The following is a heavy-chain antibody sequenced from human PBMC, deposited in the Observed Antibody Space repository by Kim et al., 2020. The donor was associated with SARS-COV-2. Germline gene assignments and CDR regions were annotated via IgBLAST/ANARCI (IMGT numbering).Heavy chain of an antibody. Sequence: GGSLRLSCAASGFTFSNYAMTWVRQAPGKGLEWVSVINNSGSFTYYPDSVKGRFTISRDNSKNTLYLQMNSLRAEDTAVYYCAKRLMTIVNPFDSWGQGTLVTVSS. V-gene: IGHV3-23*01. CDR2: INNSGSFT. D-gene: IGHD4-4*01. J-gene: IGHJ4*02. CDR3: AKRLMTIVNPFDS. CDR1: GFTFSNYA.